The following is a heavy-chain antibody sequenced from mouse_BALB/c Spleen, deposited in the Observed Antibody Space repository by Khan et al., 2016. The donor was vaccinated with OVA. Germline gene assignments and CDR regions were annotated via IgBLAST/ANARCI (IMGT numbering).Heavy chain of an antibody. V-gene: IGHV1S56*01. CDR2: IYPGNVNT. CDR1: GYTFTTYY. Sequence: QVQLKQSGPDLVKPGASVKISCKASGYTFTTYYLHWVKQRPGQGLEWIGWIYPGNVNTKYNEKFKDKATLTADKSSSTAYMQVSSLTSEDSAVYFCARDDYFVGAAMDYWGKGCSITVSS. D-gene: IGHD2-4*01. J-gene: IGHJ4*01. CDR3: ARDDYFVGAAMDY.